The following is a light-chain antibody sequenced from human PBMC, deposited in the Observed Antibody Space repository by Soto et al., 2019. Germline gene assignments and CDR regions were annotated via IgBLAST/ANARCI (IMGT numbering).Light chain of an antibody. J-gene: IGKJ3*01. CDR1: QTINNN. CDR3: QQRSNWPLT. Sequence: VMTQAPATLSVSPGERATLSCRASQTINNNVAWYQLKVGQAPRLLIYDASNRATGIPARFSGSGSGTDFTLTISSLEPEDFAVYYCQQRSNWPLTFGPGTKVDI. V-gene: IGKV3-11*01. CDR2: DAS.